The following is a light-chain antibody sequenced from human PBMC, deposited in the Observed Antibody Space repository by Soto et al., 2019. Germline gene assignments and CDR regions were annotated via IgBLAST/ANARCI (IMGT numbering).Light chain of an antibody. Sequence: QSALTQPPSASGSPGQSVTISCTGSSIDVGGHNHVSWYQQHPGKAPKLMIYEVSKRPSGVPDRFSGSKSVNTASLTVSGLQAEDDADYYCSSYAGSMNLIFGGGTKLTVL. CDR1: SIDVGGHNH. CDR3: SSYAGSMNLI. CDR2: EVS. V-gene: IGLV2-8*01. J-gene: IGLJ2*01.